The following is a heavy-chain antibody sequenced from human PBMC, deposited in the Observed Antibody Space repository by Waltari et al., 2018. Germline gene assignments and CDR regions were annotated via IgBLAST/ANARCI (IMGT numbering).Heavy chain of an antibody. CDR3: ARDGGDYYDSSGYYPADY. CDR2: IIPILGIA. J-gene: IGHJ4*02. D-gene: IGHD3-22*01. V-gene: IGHV1-69*10. CDR1: GGTFSSYA. Sequence: QVQLVQSGAEVKKPGSSVKVSCKASGGTFSSYAISWVRQAPGQGLEWMGGIIPILGIANYAQKFQGRVTITADKSTSTAYMELSSLRSEDTAVYYCARDGGDYYDSSGYYPADYWGQGTLVTVSS.